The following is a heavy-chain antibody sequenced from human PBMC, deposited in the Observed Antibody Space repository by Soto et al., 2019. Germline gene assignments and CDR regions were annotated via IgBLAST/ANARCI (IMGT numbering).Heavy chain of an antibody. CDR1: GFTFSSYA. D-gene: IGHD3-3*01. J-gene: IGHJ4*02. Sequence: PGGSLRLSCAASGFTFSSYAMSWVRQGPGKGLEWVSAISGSGGSTYYADSVKGRFTISRDNSKNTLYLQMNSLRAEDTAVYYCAKGMGFLEWLPPAFDYWGQGTLVTSP. V-gene: IGHV3-23*01. CDR2: ISGSGGST. CDR3: AKGMGFLEWLPPAFDY.